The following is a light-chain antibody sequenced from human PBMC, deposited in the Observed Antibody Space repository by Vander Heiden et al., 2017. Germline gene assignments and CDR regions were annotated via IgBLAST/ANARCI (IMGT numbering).Light chain of an antibody. V-gene: IGLV3-21*02. Sequence: SYVLTQPPSVSVAPGQTAAITCGGNNIGSKGVQWYRQEPGQPPVLVVYDTSAGPSGFPGRFSGSTRGTPAMLTIGRVEAGNGADFYVRVWNGIPVQVSGPGT. CDR3: RVWNGIPVQV. CDR2: DTS. J-gene: IGLJ1*01. CDR1: NIGSKG.